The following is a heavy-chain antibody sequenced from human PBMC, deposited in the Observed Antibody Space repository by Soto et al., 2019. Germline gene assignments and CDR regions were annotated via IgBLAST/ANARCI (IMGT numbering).Heavy chain of an antibody. D-gene: IGHD5-12*01. Sequence: SVKVSCKASGGTFSSYAISWVRQAPGQGLEWMGGIIPIFGTANYAQKFQGRVTITADESTSTAYMELSSLRSEDTAVYYCARDLEHIVATIADYYYYGMDVWGQGTTVTVSS. CDR1: GGTFSSYA. CDR3: ARDLEHIVATIADYYYYGMDV. CDR2: IIPIFGTA. J-gene: IGHJ6*02. V-gene: IGHV1-69*13.